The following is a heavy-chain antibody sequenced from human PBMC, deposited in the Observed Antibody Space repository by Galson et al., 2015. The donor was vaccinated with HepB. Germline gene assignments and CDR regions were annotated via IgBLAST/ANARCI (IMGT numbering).Heavy chain of an antibody. D-gene: IGHD6-13*01. Sequence: TLSLTCTVSGGSISSYYWSWIRQPPGKGLEWIGYIYSSGSTNYNPSLKSRVTISVDTSKNQFSLKLSSVTAADTAVYYCARGSSSNWYFELWGRGTLVTVSS. CDR2: IYSSGST. V-gene: IGHV4-59*01. CDR1: GGSISSYY. J-gene: IGHJ2*01. CDR3: ARGSSSNWYFEL.